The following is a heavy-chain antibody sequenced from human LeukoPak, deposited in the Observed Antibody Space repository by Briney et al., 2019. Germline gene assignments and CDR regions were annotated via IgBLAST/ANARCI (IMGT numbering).Heavy chain of an antibody. CDR2: IKEDARYE. V-gene: IGHV3-7*01. CDR1: VFTFINYW. Sequence: PGGALRLSCAASVFTFINYWMSGVRQAPGEGLECVANIKEDARYEYYVDSVRGRFAISRDNAKSSLFLQMNSLRADDTAVYYCARWEFDGSAHSIDNWGQGTLVAVSS. D-gene: IGHD3-22*01. J-gene: IGHJ4*02. CDR3: ARWEFDGSAHSIDN.